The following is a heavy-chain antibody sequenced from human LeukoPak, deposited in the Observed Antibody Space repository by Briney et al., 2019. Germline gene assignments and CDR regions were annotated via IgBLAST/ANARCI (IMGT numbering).Heavy chain of an antibody. J-gene: IGHJ4*02. CDR2: ISGSGGSI. CDR3: AKSTLATAGTFDY. CDR1: GFTFSSYN. Sequence: PGGSLRLSCAASGFTFSSYNMSWVRQAPGKGLEWVSGISGSGGSIQYADSVKGRFTISRDNSKNTLYLQMNSLRAEDTAVYYCAKSTLATAGTFDYWGQGTLVTVSS. V-gene: IGHV3-23*01. D-gene: IGHD6-13*01.